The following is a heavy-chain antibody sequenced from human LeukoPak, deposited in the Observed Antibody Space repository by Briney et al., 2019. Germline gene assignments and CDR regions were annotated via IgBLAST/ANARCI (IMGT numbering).Heavy chain of an antibody. CDR3: ARVDTAMAFFDY. J-gene: IGHJ4*02. V-gene: IGHV4-30-4*01. CDR1: GGSISSGDYY. Sequence: SQTLSLTCTVSGGSISSGDYYWSWIRQPPGKGLEWIGYIYYSGSTYYNPSLKNRVTISVDTSKNQFSLKLSSVTAADTAVYYCARVDTAMAFFDYWGQGTLVTVSS. CDR2: IYYSGST. D-gene: IGHD5-18*01.